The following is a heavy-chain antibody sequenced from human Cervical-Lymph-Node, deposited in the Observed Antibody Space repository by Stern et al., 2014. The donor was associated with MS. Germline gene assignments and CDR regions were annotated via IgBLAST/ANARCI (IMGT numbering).Heavy chain of an antibody. D-gene: IGHD1-26*01. CDR2: IYPGDSDT. J-gene: IGHJ4*02. V-gene: IGHV5-51*01. Sequence: VQLGQSGAEVKKPGESLKISCKSSGFSFSTYWIGWARQMPGKGLECMGIIYPGDSDTRYSPSFDGQVTISVDKSTTHPHLQWSSLKASDTAMYYCAGRPIVGGVLNFDFWGQGTQVTVSS. CDR1: GFSFSTYW. CDR3: AGRPIVGGVLNFDF.